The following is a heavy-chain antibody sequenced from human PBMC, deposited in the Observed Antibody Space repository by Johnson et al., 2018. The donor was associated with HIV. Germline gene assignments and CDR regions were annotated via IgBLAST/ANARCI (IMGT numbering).Heavy chain of an antibody. CDR3: TRLPSGYSRDAFDI. V-gene: IGHV3-20*04. D-gene: IGHD5-18*01. CDR2: INWNGGST. J-gene: IGHJ3*02. CDR1: GFIFSSYG. Sequence: VQLVESGGGLVKPGGSLRLSCAASGFIFSSYGMSWVRQAPGKGLEWVSGINWNGGSTGYADSVKGRFTISRDNAKNSLYLQMNTLRAEDTAVYYCTRLPSGYSRDAFDIWGQGTMVTVSS.